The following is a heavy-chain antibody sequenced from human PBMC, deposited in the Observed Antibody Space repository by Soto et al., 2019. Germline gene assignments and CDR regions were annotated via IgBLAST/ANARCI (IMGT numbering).Heavy chain of an antibody. CDR2: IYSGGST. V-gene: IGHV3-53*04. J-gene: IGHJ4*02. CDR3: ARVYCSGGSCYSDY. D-gene: IGHD2-15*01. CDR1: GFTVSSNY. Sequence: GGSLRLSCAASGFTVSSNYMSWVRQAPEKGLEWVSVIYSGGSTYYADSVKGRFTISRHNSKNTLYLQMNSLRAEDTAVYYCARVYCSGGSCYSDYWGQGTLVTVSS.